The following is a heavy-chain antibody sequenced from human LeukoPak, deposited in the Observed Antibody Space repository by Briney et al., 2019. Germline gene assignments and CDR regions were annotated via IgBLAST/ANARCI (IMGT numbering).Heavy chain of an antibody. J-gene: IGHJ3*02. Sequence: PGGSLRLSCAASGFTFSSYWMSWVRQAPGKGLEWVSVIYSGGSTYYADSVKGRFTISRDNSKNTLYLQMNSLRAEDTAVYYCAREGYYGSGSYLSLRWDAFDIWGQGTMVTVSS. V-gene: IGHV3-66*01. CDR3: AREGYYGSGSYLSLRWDAFDI. CDR2: IYSGGST. D-gene: IGHD3-10*01. CDR1: GFTFSSYW.